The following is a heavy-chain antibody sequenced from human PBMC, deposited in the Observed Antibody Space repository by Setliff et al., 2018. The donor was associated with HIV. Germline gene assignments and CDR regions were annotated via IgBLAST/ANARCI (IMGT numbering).Heavy chain of an antibody. D-gene: IGHD3-22*01. CDR1: GFTFSSYS. CDR3: ARGPPIVEAPTPPLY. V-gene: IGHV3-30*01. CDR2: ITNDGKKK. Sequence: GGSLRLSCAASGFTFSSYSFHWVRQAPGKGLEWVALITNDGKKKYYADSVTGRFTVSRDNSKDTLYLQMNSLRPEDTAVYYCARGPPIVEAPTPPLYWGQGTLVTVSS. J-gene: IGHJ4*02.